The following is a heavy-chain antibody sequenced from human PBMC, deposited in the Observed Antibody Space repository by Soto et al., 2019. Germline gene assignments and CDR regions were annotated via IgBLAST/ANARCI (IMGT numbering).Heavy chain of an antibody. CDR1: SGSISVTNVF. CDR2: VDYSGTA. Sequence: SETLSLTCTVSSGSISVTNVFWGWVRQPPGKGLEWIGNVDYSGTAYFSPSLATRVTFHVDTSKNQFSLTLYSVTAADTAVYYCARITGRHLDYWGQGTLVTVSS. D-gene: IGHD1-20*01. J-gene: IGHJ4*02. CDR3: ARITGRHLDY. V-gene: IGHV4-39*01.